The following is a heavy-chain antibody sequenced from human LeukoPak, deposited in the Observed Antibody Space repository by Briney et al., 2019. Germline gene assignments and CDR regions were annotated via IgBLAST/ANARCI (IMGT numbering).Heavy chain of an antibody. CDR3: ARVSLPTIAAAGKKYFQH. Sequence: ASVKVSCKASGYTFTSYAMHWVRQAPGQRLEWMGWINAGNGNTKYSQKFQGRVTITGDTSASTAYMELSSLRSEDTAVYYCARVSLPTIAAAGKKYFQHWGQGTLVTVSS. CDR2: INAGNGNT. CDR1: GYTFTSYA. J-gene: IGHJ1*01. V-gene: IGHV1-3*01. D-gene: IGHD6-13*01.